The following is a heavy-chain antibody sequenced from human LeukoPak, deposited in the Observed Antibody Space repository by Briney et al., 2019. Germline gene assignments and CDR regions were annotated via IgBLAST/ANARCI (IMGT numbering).Heavy chain of an antibody. CDR2: ISSSSSYT. V-gene: IGHV3-21*05. CDR3: ARAPLFTVDY. CDR1: GFTFSSYS. Sequence: TGGSLRLSCAASGFTFSSYSMNWVRQAPGKGLEWVSYISSSSSYTNYADSVKGRFTISRDNAKNSLYLQMNSLRAEDTAVYYCARAPLFTVDYWGQGTLVTVSS. J-gene: IGHJ4*02.